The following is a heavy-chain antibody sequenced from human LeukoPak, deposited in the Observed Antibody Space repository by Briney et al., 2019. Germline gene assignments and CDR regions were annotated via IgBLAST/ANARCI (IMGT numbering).Heavy chain of an antibody. D-gene: IGHD6-13*01. CDR3: ARELPPYSSSWFRLDI. CDR1: GGSISSGSYY. J-gene: IGHJ3*02. V-gene: IGHV4-61*02. Sequence: SETLSLTCTVSGGSISSGSYYWSCIRQPAGKGLECIGRIYTSGSTNYNPSLKSRVTISVDTSKNQFSLKLSSVTAADTAVYYCARELPPYSSSWFRLDIWGQGTMVTVSS. CDR2: IYTSGST.